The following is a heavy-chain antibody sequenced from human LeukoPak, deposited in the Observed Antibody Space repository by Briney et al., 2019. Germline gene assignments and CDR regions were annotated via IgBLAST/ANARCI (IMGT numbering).Heavy chain of an antibody. CDR3: AKCNYYDSSGCTLDY. J-gene: IGHJ4*02. Sequence: GGSLRLSCAASGFTFSSYSMNWVRQAPGKGLEWVSSISSSSSYIYYADSVKGRSTISRDTSKNTLYLQMNSLRAEDTAVYYCAKCNYYDSSGCTLDYWGQGTLVTVSS. D-gene: IGHD3-22*01. CDR1: GFTFSSYS. V-gene: IGHV3-21*04. CDR2: ISSSSSYI.